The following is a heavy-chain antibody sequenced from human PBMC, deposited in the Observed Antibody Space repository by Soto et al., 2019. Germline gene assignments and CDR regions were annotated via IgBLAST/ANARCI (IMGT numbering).Heavy chain of an antibody. CDR3: AQTKTPHVRNGMDV. Sequence: QVRLQESGPGLVRPSQTLSLTCTVSGDSLSSGGYYCSWIRQLPGKGLEWIGFIYYSGSTFYNPSLRSRVTMSEDTSKNQISLKLSSVTAADTAVYYCAQTKTPHVRNGMDVWGQGTTVTVSS. CDR2: IYYSGST. V-gene: IGHV4-31*04. D-gene: IGHD2-8*01. CDR1: GDSLSSGGYY. J-gene: IGHJ6*02.